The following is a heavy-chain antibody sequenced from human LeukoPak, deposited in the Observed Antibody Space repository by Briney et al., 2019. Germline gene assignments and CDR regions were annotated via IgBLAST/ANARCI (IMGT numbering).Heavy chain of an antibody. V-gene: IGHV5-51*01. J-gene: IGHJ3*01. CDR1: GYLFTSYW. Sequence: KSGESLKISCKYSGYLFTSYWIAWVRQRPGKGLEWMGIIYPGDSDTRYSPSFQGRVTISADKSINSAYLLWSSLQASDTATYCCARQDASGTYDAFDVWGQGTVVTV. CDR2: IYPGDSDT. D-gene: IGHD3-10*01. CDR3: ARQDASGTYDAFDV.